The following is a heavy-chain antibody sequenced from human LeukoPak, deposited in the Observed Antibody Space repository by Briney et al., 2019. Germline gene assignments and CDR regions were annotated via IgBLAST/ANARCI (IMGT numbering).Heavy chain of an antibody. CDR3: ARGLRGYKWPERSEMYYFDY. CDR2: INHSGST. D-gene: IGHD1-1*01. V-gene: IGHV4-34*01. J-gene: IGHJ4*02. CDR1: GGSFSGYY. Sequence: PSETLSLTCAVYGGSFSGYYWSWIRQPPGKGLEWIGEINHSGSTNYNPSLKSRVTISVDTSKNQFSLKLSSVTAADTAVYYCARGLRGYKWPERSEMYYFDYWGQGTLLTVSS.